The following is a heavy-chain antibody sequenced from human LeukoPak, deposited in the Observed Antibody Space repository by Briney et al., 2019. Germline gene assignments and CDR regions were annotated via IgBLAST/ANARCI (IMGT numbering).Heavy chain of an antibody. J-gene: IGHJ4*02. CDR1: GFTFSSYG. V-gene: IGHV3-33*01. D-gene: IGHD6-13*01. CDR2: IWFVRSNK. CDR3: ARHSSSGIDY. Sequence: PGRSLRLSCAASGFTFSSYGMHWVRQAPGKGLAWVAVIWFVRSNKYYAYFVKDRFTHSRDNSKNTLYLQMNSLRAEDTAEYYCARHSSSGIDYWGEGTLVTVSS.